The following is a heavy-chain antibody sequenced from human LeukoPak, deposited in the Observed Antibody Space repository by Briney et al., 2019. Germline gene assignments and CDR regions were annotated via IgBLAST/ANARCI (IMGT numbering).Heavy chain of an antibody. V-gene: IGHV4-4*07. J-gene: IGHJ4*02. CDR1: GASMSSYY. D-gene: IGHD6-6*01. Sequence: SETLSLTCTVSGASMSSYYWSWIRQPAGKGLEWIGRVYSSGNSNYNPSLKSRVTISVDTSKNQFSLKLDSVTAADTAVYYCARARRSDFDYWGQGTLVTVSS. CDR3: ARARRSDFDY. CDR2: VYSSGNS.